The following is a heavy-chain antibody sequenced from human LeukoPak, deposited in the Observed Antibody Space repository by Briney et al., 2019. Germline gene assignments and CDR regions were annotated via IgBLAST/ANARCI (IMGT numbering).Heavy chain of an antibody. Sequence: SETLSLTCTVSGGSISSFYWSWIRQPPGKGLEWIGYIYYSGITNYNPSLKSRVTISVDTSKNQFSLKLSSVTAADTAVYYCARVRLGYHFDYWGQGTLVTVSS. V-gene: IGHV4-59*01. CDR3: ARVRLGYHFDY. D-gene: IGHD3-16*01. CDR2: IYYSGIT. J-gene: IGHJ4*02. CDR1: GGSISSFY.